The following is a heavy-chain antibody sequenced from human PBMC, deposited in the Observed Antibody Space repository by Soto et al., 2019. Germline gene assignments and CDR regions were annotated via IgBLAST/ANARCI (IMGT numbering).Heavy chain of an antibody. CDR1: GGSLSTYY. D-gene: IGHD1-20*01. V-gene: IGHV4-59*01. J-gene: IGHJ5*02. CDR2: MSYSGSS. CDR3: ARTRITSTAATFDP. Sequence: SETLSLTCTVSGGSLSTYYWSWIRQPPGKGLEWIVYMSYSGSSNYNPSLKSRVIMSVDTSKNQLSLKLSSVTAADTAIYYCARTRITSTAATFDPWGQGTLVTV.